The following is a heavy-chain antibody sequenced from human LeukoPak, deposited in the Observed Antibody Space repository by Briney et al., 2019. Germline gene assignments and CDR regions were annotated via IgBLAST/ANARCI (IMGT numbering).Heavy chain of an antibody. CDR1: GGTFSSYA. Sequence: SVKVSCKASGGTFSSYAISWVRQAPGQGLEWMGRIIPIFGTANYAQKFQGRVTITADKSTSTAYMELSSLRSEDTAVYYCARDQDIAVVPAAGFDPWGQGTLVTVSS. J-gene: IGHJ5*02. CDR2: IIPIFGTA. CDR3: ARDQDIAVVPAAGFDP. V-gene: IGHV1-69*06. D-gene: IGHD2-2*01.